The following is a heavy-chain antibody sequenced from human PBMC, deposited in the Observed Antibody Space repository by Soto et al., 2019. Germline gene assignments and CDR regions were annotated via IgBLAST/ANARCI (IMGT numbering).Heavy chain of an antibody. CDR2: ISGTGVYI. J-gene: IGHJ4*02. V-gene: IGHV3-21*01. CDR3: AREGALNRFSV. D-gene: IGHD3-16*01. CDR1: GFTFSNYN. Sequence: PGGSLRLSCVASGFTFSNYNMNWVRQAPGKGLEWVSHISGTGVYIDYADAVKGRFTISRDNAKSSVYLQMNSLRAEDTAVYYFAREGALNRFSVWGQGAMVTVSS.